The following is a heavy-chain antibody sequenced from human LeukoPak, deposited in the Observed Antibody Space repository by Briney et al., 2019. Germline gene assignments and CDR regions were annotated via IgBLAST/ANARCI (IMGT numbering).Heavy chain of an antibody. Sequence: ASVKVSCKASGYTFTSYDISWVRQAPGQGLEWMGWISAYNGNTNYAQKLQGRVTMTTDTSTSTAYMELRSLRSDDTAVYYCARYWPAAIIFDYWGQGTLVTVSS. CDR1: GYTFTSYD. CDR3: ARYWPAAIIFDY. V-gene: IGHV1-18*01. D-gene: IGHD2-2*01. J-gene: IGHJ4*02. CDR2: ISAYNGNT.